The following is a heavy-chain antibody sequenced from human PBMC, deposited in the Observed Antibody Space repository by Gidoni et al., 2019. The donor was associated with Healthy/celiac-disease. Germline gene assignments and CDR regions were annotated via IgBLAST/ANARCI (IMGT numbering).Heavy chain of an antibody. Sequence: EVQLVESGGGLVQPGGCLRLSCSASGFTFSSYTMHWVRQAQGKGLKYVSAISSNGGSTYYADSVKGRFTISRDNSKNTLYLQMSSLRAEDTAVYYCVNLKRPMDAFDIWGQGTMVTVSS. J-gene: IGHJ3*02. CDR1: GFTFSSYT. CDR2: ISSNGGST. CDR3: VNLKRPMDAFDI. V-gene: IGHV3-64D*06.